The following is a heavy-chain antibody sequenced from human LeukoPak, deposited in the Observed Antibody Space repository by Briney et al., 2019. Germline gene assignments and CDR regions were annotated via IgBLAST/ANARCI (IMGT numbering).Heavy chain of an antibody. CDR3: ARESYSSSWYLYYYYYMDA. CDR2: INWNGGST. Sequence: GGSLRLSCAASGFTFDDYGMSWVRQAPGKALEWVSGINWNGGSTGYADSVKGRFTISRDNAKNSLYLQMNSLRAEDTALYYCARESYSSSWYLYYYYYMDAWGKGTTVTVSS. V-gene: IGHV3-20*04. CDR1: GFTFDDYG. J-gene: IGHJ6*03. D-gene: IGHD6-13*01.